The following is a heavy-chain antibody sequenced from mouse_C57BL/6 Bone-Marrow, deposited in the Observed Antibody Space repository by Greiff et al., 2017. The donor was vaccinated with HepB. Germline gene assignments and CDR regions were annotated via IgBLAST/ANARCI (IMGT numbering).Heavy chain of an antibody. CDR3: ARPHYYGSSLYYFDY. D-gene: IGHD1-1*01. CDR2: IYPRDGST. Sequence: QVQLKESDAELVKPGASVKISCKVSGYTFTDHTIHWMKQRPEQGLEWIGYIYPRDGSTKYNEKFKGKATLTADKSSSTAYMQLNSLTSEDSAVYFCARPHYYGSSLYYFDYWGQGTTLTVSS. CDR1: GYTFTDHT. V-gene: IGHV1-78*01. J-gene: IGHJ2*01.